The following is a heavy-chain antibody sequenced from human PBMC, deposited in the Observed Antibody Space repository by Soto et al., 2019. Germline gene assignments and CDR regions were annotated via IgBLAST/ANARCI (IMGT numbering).Heavy chain of an antibody. CDR2: IIVSHDRP. J-gene: IGHJ4*02. Sequence: VPLVQSGTDVKEPGSSVRVSCKASGYTFTAHSLHWARQAPGQGLEWMGWIIVSHDRPRYAPQFQGRLTFETDRIGTTAYMHLTRLTPEDTAVYFCAREPEDGVPGDYWGEGTPVGVSS. CDR1: GYTFTAHS. D-gene: IGHD2-8*01. V-gene: IGHV1-3*01. CDR3: AREPEDGVPGDY.